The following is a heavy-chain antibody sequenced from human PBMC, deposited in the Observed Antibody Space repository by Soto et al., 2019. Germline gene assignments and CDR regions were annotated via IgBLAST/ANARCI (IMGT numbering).Heavy chain of an antibody. V-gene: IGHV3-23*01. CDR1: GFTIRNYA. D-gene: IGHD5-12*01. CDR2: ISGSSDRT. J-gene: IGHJ3*01. CDR3: EGSWT. Sequence: EVQVLESGGDLVQPGGSLRLSCAASGFTIRNYAMSWVRQAPGKALEWVSGISGSSDRTYYADSVQGRFTISKDTSSNTLYLQMNSLRVEDTAVYHCEGSWTWGQGTRVTVSS.